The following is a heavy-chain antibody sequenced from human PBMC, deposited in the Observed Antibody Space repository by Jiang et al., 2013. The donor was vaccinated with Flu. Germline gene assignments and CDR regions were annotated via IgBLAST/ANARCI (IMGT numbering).Heavy chain of an antibody. CDR3: ARVRSCGGDCYYFDY. CDR1: GYTFTSHK. Sequence: GAEVKKPGASVKVSCKASGYTFTSHKVHWVRQAPGQGLEWMGIINCADDTVRYAQKFQGRVTVTADTSTSTVYMELNSLRSEDTAVLYCARVRSCGGDCYYFDYWGQGTLVTVS. V-gene: IGHV1-46*01. CDR2: INCADDTV. D-gene: IGHD2-21*02. J-gene: IGHJ4*02.